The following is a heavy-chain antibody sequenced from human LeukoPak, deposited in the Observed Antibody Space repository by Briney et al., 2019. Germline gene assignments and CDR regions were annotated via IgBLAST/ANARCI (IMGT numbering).Heavy chain of an antibody. J-gene: IGHJ6*04. CDR3: ARRAAAGNPYYYYGMDV. CDR2: ISYDGSNK. CDR1: GFTFSSYA. V-gene: IGHV3-30-3*01. Sequence: GGSLRLSCAASGFTFSSYAMHWVRQAPGKGLEWVAVISYDGSNKYYADSVKGRFTISRDNSKNTLYLKMNSLRAEDTAVYYCARRAAAGNPYYYYGMDVWGEGTTVTVSS. D-gene: IGHD6-13*01.